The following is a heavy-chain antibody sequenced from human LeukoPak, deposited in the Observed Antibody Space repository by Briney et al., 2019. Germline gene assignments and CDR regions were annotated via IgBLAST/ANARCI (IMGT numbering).Heavy chain of an antibody. CDR1: GFTFSSYA. CDR3: ARDLLRYFDWLLSDSIDY. V-gene: IGHV3-30-3*01. Sequence: PGGSLRLSCAASGFTFSSYAMHWVRQAPGKGLEWVAVISYDGSNKYYADSVKGRFTISRDNSKNTLYLQMNSLRAEDTAVYYCARDLLRYFDWLLSDSIDYWAREPWSPSPQ. J-gene: IGHJ4*02. CDR2: ISYDGSNK. D-gene: IGHD3-9*01.